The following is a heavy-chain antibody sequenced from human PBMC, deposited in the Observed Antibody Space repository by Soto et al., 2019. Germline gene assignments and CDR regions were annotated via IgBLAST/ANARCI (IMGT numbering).Heavy chain of an antibody. CDR1: GFTFSSYW. J-gene: IGHJ4*02. CDR3: ARYTNYALAY. CDR2: INRDGSER. Sequence: PGGSLRLSCAASGFTFSSYWMSWVRQAPGKGLEWVANINRDGSERNYVDSVKGRFTISRDNTESSLYLQIDSLRVEDTAVFYCARYTNYALAYWGQGTLVTVS. V-gene: IGHV3-7*03. D-gene: IGHD3-3*01.